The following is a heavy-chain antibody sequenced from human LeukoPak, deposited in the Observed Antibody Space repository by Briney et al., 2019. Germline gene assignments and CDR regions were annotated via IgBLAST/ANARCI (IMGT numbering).Heavy chain of an antibody. D-gene: IGHD3-16*01. V-gene: IGHV3-23*01. J-gene: IGHJ3*02. Sequence: QTGGSLRLSCAASGFTFSSYAMSWVRQAPGKGLEWVSTIRGSGGSTYYADSVKGRFTISRDNSKNTLYLQMNSLRAEDTAVYYCAKTRGGLWTGAFDIWGQGTMVTVSS. CDR3: AKTRGGLWTGAFDI. CDR1: GFTFSSYA. CDR2: IRGSGGST.